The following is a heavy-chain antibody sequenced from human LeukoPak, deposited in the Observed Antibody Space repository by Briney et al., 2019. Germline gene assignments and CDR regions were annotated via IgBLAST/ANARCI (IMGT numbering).Heavy chain of an antibody. J-gene: IGHJ6*03. V-gene: IGHV3-7*01. CDR2: IKHDGSEKQDGSEK. CDR3: ARSGRGVDSFHFYMDV. Sequence: GGSLRLSCAASGFTFSQYWMSWVRQAPGKGLEWVANIKHDGSEKQDGSEKNYVDSAKGRFTISRDNAKNSLYLQMNSLRAEDTAVYYCARSGRGVDSFHFYMDVWGKGTTVTVSS. D-gene: IGHD3-10*01. CDR1: GFTFSQYW.